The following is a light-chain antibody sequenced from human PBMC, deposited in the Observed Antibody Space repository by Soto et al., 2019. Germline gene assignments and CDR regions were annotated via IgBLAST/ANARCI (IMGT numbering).Light chain of an antibody. CDR1: ETISSN. CDR3: QQYNNWPGT. CDR2: GAS. J-gene: IGKJ1*01. Sequence: EVVMTQSPATLSVSPGERATLSCRARETISSNLAWYQQKPGQAPRLLIYGASTRAPGIPARFGGSGSETEFTLTISSLQSEDSAVYYCQQYNNWPGTFGQGTKVDI. V-gene: IGKV3-15*01.